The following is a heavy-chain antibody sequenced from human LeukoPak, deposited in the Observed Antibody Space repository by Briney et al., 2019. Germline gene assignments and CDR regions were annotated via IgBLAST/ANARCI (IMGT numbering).Heavy chain of an antibody. J-gene: IGHJ4*02. CDR2: IWYEGYNK. Sequence: AGRSRRPSGTASAFTFSDYGMHWAGQAPGKGREWVAIIWYEGYNKNYTDTVRGRFTIARDNSKRTEYVQINNLRAEGTAVYYCARDRDRAEFYFDYWGQGTLVTVSS. CDR1: AFTFSDYG. CDR3: ARDRDRAEFYFDY. V-gene: IGHV3-33*01. D-gene: IGHD1-14*01.